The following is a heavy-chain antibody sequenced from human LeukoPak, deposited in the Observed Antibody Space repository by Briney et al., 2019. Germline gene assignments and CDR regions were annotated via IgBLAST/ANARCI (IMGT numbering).Heavy chain of an antibody. CDR3: ARDDSSDFDY. J-gene: IGHJ4*02. CDR1: GGTFSSYA. Sequence: ASVKVSCKASGGTFSSYAISWVRQAPGQGLEWMGRIIPILATANYAQKFQGRVTITADKSTSTAYMELSSLRSEDTAVYYCARDDSSDFDYWGQGTLVTVSS. V-gene: IGHV1-69*04. D-gene: IGHD3-22*01. CDR2: IIPILATA.